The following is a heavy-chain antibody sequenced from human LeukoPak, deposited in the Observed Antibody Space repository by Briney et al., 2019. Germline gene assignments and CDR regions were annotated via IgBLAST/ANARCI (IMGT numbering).Heavy chain of an antibody. Sequence: PGGSLRLSCAASGFTFSSYAMSWVRQAPGKGLEWVSAISGSGGSTYYADSVKGRFTISRDNSKNTLYLQMNSLRAEDTAVYYCAKEPVTIPKGYSSSWDAYYFDYWGQGTLVTVSS. CDR2: ISGSGGST. CDR1: GFTFSSYA. J-gene: IGHJ4*02. V-gene: IGHV3-23*01. D-gene: IGHD6-6*01. CDR3: AKEPVTIPKGYSSSWDAYYFDY.